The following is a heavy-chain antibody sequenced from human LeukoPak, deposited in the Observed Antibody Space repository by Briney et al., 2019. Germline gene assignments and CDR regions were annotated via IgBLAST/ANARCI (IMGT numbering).Heavy chain of an antibody. CDR2: IKKKTDGGTT. D-gene: IGHD5-12*01. V-gene: IGHV3-15*01. CDR1: GFTFSNAW. J-gene: IGHJ4*02. CDR3: AKDLTYSGYYSY. Sequence: GGSLILPCAASGFTFSNAWMSWVRQAPGKGLEWVGRIKKKTDGGTTDYAAPVKGRFTISRDDSKNTLCLQMNSLRAEDTAVYYCAKDLTYSGYYSYWGQGTLVTVSS.